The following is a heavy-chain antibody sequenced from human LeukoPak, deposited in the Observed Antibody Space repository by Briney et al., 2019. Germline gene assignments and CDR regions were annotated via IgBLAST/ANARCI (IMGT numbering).Heavy chain of an antibody. D-gene: IGHD2-21*01. CDR1: GFTFSSYE. Sequence: GGSLRLSCAAYGFTFSSYEMNWVRQAPGKGLEWVSYISSSGSTIYYADSVKGRFTISRDNAKNSLYLQMNSLRAEDTAVYYCASERSGGDVYYGMDVWGQGTTVTVSS. CDR2: ISSSGSTI. CDR3: ASERSGGDVYYGMDV. J-gene: IGHJ6*02. V-gene: IGHV3-48*03.